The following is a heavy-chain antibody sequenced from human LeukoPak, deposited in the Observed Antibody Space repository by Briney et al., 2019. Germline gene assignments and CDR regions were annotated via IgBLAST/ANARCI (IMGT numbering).Heavy chain of an antibody. Sequence: ETLSLTCTVSGGSISSGGYYWSWIRQHPGKGLEWVSAISGSGGSTYYADSVKGRFTISRDNSKNTLYLQMNSLRAEDTAVYYCAKDRVTLGYFDWLFDYWGQGTLVTVSS. V-gene: IGHV3-23*01. CDR2: ISGSGGST. CDR3: AKDRVTLGYFDWLFDY. D-gene: IGHD3-9*01. CDR1: GGSISSGGYY. J-gene: IGHJ4*02.